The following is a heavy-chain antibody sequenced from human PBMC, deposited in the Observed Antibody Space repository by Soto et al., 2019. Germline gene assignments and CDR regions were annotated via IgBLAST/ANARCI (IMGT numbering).Heavy chain of an antibody. CDR2: ISSSGSTM. D-gene: IGHD1-7*01. CDR3: ARDPDPGTPSY. CDR1: GFTFSSYE. Sequence: GGSLRLSCAASGFTFSSYEMNWVRQAPGKGLEWVSYISSSGSTMYYADSVKGRFIISRDNAKNSLFLQINSLRAEDTAIYYCARDPDPGTPSYWGQGTLVTVSS. V-gene: IGHV3-48*03. J-gene: IGHJ4*02.